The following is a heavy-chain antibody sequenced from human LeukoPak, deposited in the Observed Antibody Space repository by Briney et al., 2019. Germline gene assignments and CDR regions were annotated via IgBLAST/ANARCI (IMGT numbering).Heavy chain of an antibody. CDR3: ARVSRGNTAMAYDAFDI. CDR2: IYTSGST. Sequence: SETLSLTCTVSGGSISSYYWSWIRQPPGKGLEWIGRIYTSGSTNYNPSLKSRVTMSVDTSKNQFSLKLSSVTAADTAVYYCARVSRGNTAMAYDAFDIWGQGTMVTVSS. J-gene: IGHJ3*02. CDR1: GGSISSYY. D-gene: IGHD5-18*01. V-gene: IGHV4-4*07.